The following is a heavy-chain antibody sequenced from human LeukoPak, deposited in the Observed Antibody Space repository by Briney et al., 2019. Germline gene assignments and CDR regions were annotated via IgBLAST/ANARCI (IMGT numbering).Heavy chain of an antibody. CDR3: ARGGGRSDHEAY. CDR2: IYYSGST. Sequence: SETLSLTCTVSGGSISSGGYYWSWIRQHPGKGLEWIGYIYYSGSTYYNPSLKSRVTISVDTSKNQFSLKLSSVTAADTAVYYCARGGGRSDHEAYWGQGTLVTVSS. V-gene: IGHV4-31*03. CDR1: GGSISSGGYY. D-gene: IGHD6-19*01. J-gene: IGHJ4*02.